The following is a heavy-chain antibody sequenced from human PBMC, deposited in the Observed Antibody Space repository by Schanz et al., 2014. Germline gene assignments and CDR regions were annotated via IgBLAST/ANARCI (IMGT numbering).Heavy chain of an antibody. J-gene: IGHJ6*02. CDR2: IYYRGNT. CDR1: GGSLSGYY. D-gene: IGHD3-16*02. CDR3: ARWKKDHYPLGSYRGNYYGVDV. Sequence: QVQLQQWGAGLLKPSETLSLSCAVYGGSLSGYYWGWVRQPPRKGLEWIGSIYYRGNTYYNPSLKSRVTMFVDTSRNQFSLRLSSVTTADTSVYYCARWKKDHYPLGSYRGNYYGVDVWGQGTTVTVSS. V-gene: IGHV4-34*01.